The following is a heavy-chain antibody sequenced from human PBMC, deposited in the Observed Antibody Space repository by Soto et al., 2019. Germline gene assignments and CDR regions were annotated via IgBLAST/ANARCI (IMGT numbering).Heavy chain of an antibody. CDR2: ISSSSSYI. D-gene: IGHD5-12*01. CDR3: ATLRDGYNLRPHDY. V-gene: IGHV3-21*01. Sequence: EVQLVESGGGLVKPGGSLRLSCAASGFTFSSYSMNWVRQAPGKGLEWVSSISSSSSYIYYADSVKGRFTISRDNAKNSLYLQMNSLRAEDTAVYYCATLRDGYNLRPHDYWGQGTLVTVSS. CDR1: GFTFSSYS. J-gene: IGHJ4*02.